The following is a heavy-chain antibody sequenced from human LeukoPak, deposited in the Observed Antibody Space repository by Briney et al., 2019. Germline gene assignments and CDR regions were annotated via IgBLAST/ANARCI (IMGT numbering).Heavy chain of an antibody. CDR1: GGTFSSYA. CDR2: IIPIFGTA. J-gene: IGHJ4*02. D-gene: IGHD4-23*01. V-gene: IGHV1-69*06. Sequence: GASVKVSCKASGGTFSSYAISWVRQAPGQGLEWMGRIIPIFGTANYAQKFQGRVTITADKSTSTAYMELSSLRSEDTAVYCCARYRRVGCNSYFDYWGQGTLVTVSS. CDR3: ARYRRVGCNSYFDY.